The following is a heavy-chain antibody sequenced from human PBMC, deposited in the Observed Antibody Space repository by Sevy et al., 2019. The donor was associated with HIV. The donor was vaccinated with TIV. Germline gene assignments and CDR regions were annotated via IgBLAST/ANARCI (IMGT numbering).Heavy chain of an antibody. J-gene: IGHJ6*02. CDR3: ARSFASGFRELSNYYYGMDV. V-gene: IGHV3-33*01. D-gene: IGHD3-10*01. Sequence: GGSLRLSCAASGFTFSSYGMHWVRQAPGKGLEWVAVIWYDGSNKYYADSVKGRFTISRDNSKNTLYLQMNSLRAEDTAVYYCARSFASGFRELSNYYYGMDVWGQGTTVTVSS. CDR1: GFTFSSYG. CDR2: IWYDGSNK.